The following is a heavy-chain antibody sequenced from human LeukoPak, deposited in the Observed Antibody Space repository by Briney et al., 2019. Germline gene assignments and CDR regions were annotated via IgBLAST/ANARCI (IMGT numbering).Heavy chain of an antibody. CDR3: TRGREYGDYLDY. D-gene: IGHD2/OR15-2a*01. CDR1: GGSLSNYY. V-gene: IGHV4-4*07. Sequence: SETLSLTCTVSGGSLSNYYWNWIRQPAGKELEWIGRILPSGQTTYNPSLKSRLTMSLDTSKNQVSLKLNSVTDADTAVYYCTRGREYGDYLDYWGQGTLVTVSS. J-gene: IGHJ4*02. CDR2: ILPSGQT.